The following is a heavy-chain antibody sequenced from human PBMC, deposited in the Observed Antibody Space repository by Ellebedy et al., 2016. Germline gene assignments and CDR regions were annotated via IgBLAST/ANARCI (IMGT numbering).Heavy chain of an antibody. Sequence: GGSLRLSCTASGFTFGDYAMSWFRQAPGKGLEWVGFIRSKAYGGTTEYAASVKGRFTISRDDSKSIAYLQMNSLETEDTAVYYCTRDSGGSYPDYWGQGTLVTVSS. J-gene: IGHJ4*02. CDR1: GFTFGDYA. CDR3: TRDSGGSYPDY. D-gene: IGHD2-15*01. V-gene: IGHV3-49*03. CDR2: IRSKAYGGTT.